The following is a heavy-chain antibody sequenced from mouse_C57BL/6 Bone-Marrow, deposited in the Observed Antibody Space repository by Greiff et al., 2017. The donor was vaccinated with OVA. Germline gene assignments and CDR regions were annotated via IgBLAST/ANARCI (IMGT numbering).Heavy chain of an antibody. CDR3: TRSPYGRMGYYAMDY. J-gene: IGHJ4*01. CDR1: GYTFTSYW. D-gene: IGHD1-1*02. V-gene: IGHV1-5*01. CDR2: IYPGNSDT. Sequence: EVKVEESGTVLARPGASVKMSCKTSGYTFTSYWMHWVKQRPGQGLEWIGAIYPGNSDTSYNQKFKGKAKLTAVTSASTAYMELSSLTNEDSAVYYCTRSPYGRMGYYAMDYWGQGTSVTVSS.